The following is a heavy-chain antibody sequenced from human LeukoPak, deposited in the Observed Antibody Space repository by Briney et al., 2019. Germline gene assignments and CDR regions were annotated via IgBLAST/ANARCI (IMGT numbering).Heavy chain of an antibody. J-gene: IGHJ6*03. D-gene: IGHD1-26*01. Sequence: GGSLRLSCAASGFTFSSYAMHWVRQAPGKGLEWVAVISYDGSNKYYADSVKGRFTISRDKSKNTLYLQMNSLRAEDTAVYYCARDGSGNYLGYYYMDVWGKGTTVTVSS. CDR1: GFTFSSYA. CDR3: ARDGSGNYLGYYYMDV. CDR2: ISYDGSNK. V-gene: IGHV3-30*04.